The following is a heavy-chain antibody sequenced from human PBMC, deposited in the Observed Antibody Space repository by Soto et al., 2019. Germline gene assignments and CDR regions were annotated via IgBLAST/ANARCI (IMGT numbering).Heavy chain of an antibody. Sequence: RSLTCTVSGGSFSSGDYYWSWVRQPPGKGLEWIGYIYYTGSTFNNPSLKSRVSISIDTSKTQFSLKLSSVTAADTAVYYCARIHFGDEPSYYYYGMDVWGQGTTVTSP. CDR1: GGSFSSGDYY. D-gene: IGHD4-17*01. J-gene: IGHJ6*02. CDR2: IYYTGST. CDR3: ARIHFGDEPSYYYYGMDV. V-gene: IGHV4-30-4*01.